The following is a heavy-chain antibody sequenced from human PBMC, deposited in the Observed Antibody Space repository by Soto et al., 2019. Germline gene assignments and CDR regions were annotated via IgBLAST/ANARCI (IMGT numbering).Heavy chain of an antibody. CDR1: GFTFSSYA. J-gene: IGHJ4*02. D-gene: IGHD3-9*01. CDR2: ISGSGSTI. Sequence: GGSLRLSCAASGFTFSSYAVSWVRQAPGKGPEWISSISGSGSTIYYADSVKGRFTISRDNSKNTLYLQMSSLRAEDTAVYHCAKDFGHYDILTGYPTIDHWGQGSLVTVSS. CDR3: AKDFGHYDILTGYPTIDH. V-gene: IGHV3-23*01.